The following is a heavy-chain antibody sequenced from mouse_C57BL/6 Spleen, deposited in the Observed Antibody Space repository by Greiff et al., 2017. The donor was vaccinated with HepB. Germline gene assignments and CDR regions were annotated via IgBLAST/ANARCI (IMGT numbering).Heavy chain of an antibody. CDR3: ARQLGPTNFDY. Sequence: ESGPGLVKPSQSLSLTCSVTGYSITSGYYWNWIRQFPGNKLEWMGYISYDGSNNYNPSLKNRISITRDTSKNQFFLKLNSVTTEDTATYYCARQLGPTNFDYWGQGTTLTVSS. D-gene: IGHD4-1*01. J-gene: IGHJ2*01. CDR1: GYSITSGYY. V-gene: IGHV3-6*01. CDR2: ISYDGSN.